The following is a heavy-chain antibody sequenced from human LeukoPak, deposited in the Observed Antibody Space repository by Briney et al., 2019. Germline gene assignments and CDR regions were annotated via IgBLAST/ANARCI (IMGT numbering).Heavy chain of an antibody. CDR1: GVTFSSYA. CDR2: ISYDGSNK. Sequence: VGSLRLSCAASGVTFSSYAMHGGRQAPGKGLGWVAVISYDGSNKYYAASVKGRLTISTDNSKTPLYLQMNSLRAEDTAVYYRARDGDYYDSSGQYDYWGQGTLVTVSS. D-gene: IGHD3-22*01. CDR3: ARDGDYYDSSGQYDY. J-gene: IGHJ4*02. V-gene: IGHV3-30-3*01.